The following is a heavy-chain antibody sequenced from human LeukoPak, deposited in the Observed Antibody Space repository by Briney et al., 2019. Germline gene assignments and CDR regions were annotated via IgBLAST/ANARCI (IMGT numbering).Heavy chain of an antibody. J-gene: IGHJ6*03. CDR2: ISAYNGNT. V-gene: IGHV1-18*01. CDR3: ARPSSPPYYYYMDV. CDR1: GYTFTSYG. D-gene: IGHD6-6*01. Sequence: GASVKVSCKASGYTFTSYGISWVRQAPGQGLQWIASISAYNGNTNYAQKLQGRVTMTTDTSTSTAYMELRSLRSDDTAVYYCARPSSPPYYYYMDVWGKGTTVTVSS.